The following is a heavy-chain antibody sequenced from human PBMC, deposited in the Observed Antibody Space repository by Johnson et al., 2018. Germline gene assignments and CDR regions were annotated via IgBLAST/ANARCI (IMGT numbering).Heavy chain of an antibody. V-gene: IGHV3-9*01. CDR1: GFTFDDYA. CDR3: AREEGYGYFQH. CDR2: ISWNSGSI. Sequence: VQLQESGGGLVQSGRSLRLSCAASGFTFDDYAMHWVRQAPGKGLEWVSGISWNSGSIGYADSVKGRFIISRDNAKNSLYLQMNSLRAEDTAVYYCAREEGYGYFQHWGQGTLVTVSS. J-gene: IGHJ1*01. D-gene: IGHD5-18*01.